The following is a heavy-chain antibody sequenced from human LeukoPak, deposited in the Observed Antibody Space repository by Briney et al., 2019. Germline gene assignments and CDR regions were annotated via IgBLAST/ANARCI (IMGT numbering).Heavy chain of an antibody. CDR3: ARDLSGGSGSYNWFDP. D-gene: IGHD3-10*01. CDR1: GGTFSSYA. V-gene: IGHV1-69*04. CDR2: IIPIFGIA. Sequence: SVKVSCKASGGTFSSYAISWVRQAPGHGLEWMGRIIPIFGIANYAQKFQGRVTITADKSTSTAYMELSSLRSEDTAVYYCARDLSGGSGSYNWFDPWGQGTLVTVSS. J-gene: IGHJ5*02.